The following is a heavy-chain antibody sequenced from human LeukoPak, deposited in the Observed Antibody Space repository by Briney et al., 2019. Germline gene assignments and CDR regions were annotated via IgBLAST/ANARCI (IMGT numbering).Heavy chain of an antibody. Sequence: GGSLRLSCAVSGFTFSSYAMSWVRQAPGKGLEWVAVIWYDGTNRYYADSVKGRFTISRDNSKNTLYLQMNSMRAEDTAVYYCARDQDRAFDIWGQGTMVTVSS. J-gene: IGHJ3*02. CDR2: IWYDGTNR. CDR1: GFTFSSYA. V-gene: IGHV3-33*08. CDR3: ARDQDRAFDI.